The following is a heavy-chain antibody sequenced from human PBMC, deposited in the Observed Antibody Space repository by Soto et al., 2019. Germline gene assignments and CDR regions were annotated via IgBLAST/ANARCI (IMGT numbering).Heavy chain of an antibody. J-gene: IGHJ4*02. V-gene: IGHV3-30*18. CDR2: VSHDGRNT. CDR3: AKGGRQWLVTSDFNY. Sequence: VQLVESGGGVVQPGRSLRLSCAASGFTFSDYAIHWVRQAPGKGLEWVAVVSHDGRNTHYADSVKDRFTISRDSSKNTVSLEMTSLGAEDTAVYYCAKGGRQWLVTSDFNYWGQGALVTVSS. CDR1: GFTFSDYA. D-gene: IGHD6-19*01.